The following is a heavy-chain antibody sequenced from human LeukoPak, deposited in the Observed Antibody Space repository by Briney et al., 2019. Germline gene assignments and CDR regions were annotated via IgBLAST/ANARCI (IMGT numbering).Heavy chain of an antibody. J-gene: IGHJ3*02. Sequence: SETLSLTCAVYGGSFSGYYWSWIRQPPGKGLEWIGEINHSGSTNYNPSLKSRVTISVDTSKNQFSLKLSSVTAADTAVYYCARGNRCSGGSCYPHAFDIWGQGTMVTVSS. CDR1: GGSFSGYY. CDR3: ARGNRCSGGSCYPHAFDI. CDR2: INHSGST. V-gene: IGHV4-34*01. D-gene: IGHD2-15*01.